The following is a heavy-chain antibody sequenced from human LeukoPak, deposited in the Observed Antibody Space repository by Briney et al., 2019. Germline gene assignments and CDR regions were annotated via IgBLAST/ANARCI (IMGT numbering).Heavy chain of an antibody. CDR2: INHSGST. V-gene: IGHV4-34*01. CDR1: GGSFSGYY. Sequence: SETLSLTCAVYGGSFSGYYWSWIRQPPGKGLEWIGEINHSGSTNYNPSLKSRVTISVDTSKNQFSLKLSSVTAADTAVYYCASQAYHFWSGYYYYFDYWGQGTLVTVSS. J-gene: IGHJ4*02. CDR3: ASQAYHFWSGYYYYFDY. D-gene: IGHD3-3*01.